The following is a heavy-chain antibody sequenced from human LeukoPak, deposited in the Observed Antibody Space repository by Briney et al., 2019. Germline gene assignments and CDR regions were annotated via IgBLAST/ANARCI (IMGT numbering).Heavy chain of an antibody. Sequence: PGGSLRLSCAASGFTFDDYAMHWVRQAPGKGLEWVSGISWNSGSIGYADSVKGRFTISRDNAKNSLYLQMNSLRAEDTALYYCAKVVGDCSGGSCYYDAFDIWGQGTMVTVSS. CDR1: GFTFDDYA. D-gene: IGHD2-15*01. J-gene: IGHJ3*02. CDR3: AKVVGDCSGGSCYYDAFDI. CDR2: ISWNSGSI. V-gene: IGHV3-9*01.